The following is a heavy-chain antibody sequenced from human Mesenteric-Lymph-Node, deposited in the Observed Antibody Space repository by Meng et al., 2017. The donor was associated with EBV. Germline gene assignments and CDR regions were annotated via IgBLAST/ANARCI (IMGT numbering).Heavy chain of an antibody. CDR1: GGSFSGYF. V-gene: IGHV4-34*01. D-gene: IGHD3/OR15-3a*01. CDR3: ARGPYSDWPLAAY. CDR2: ISHTGGT. Sequence: QVHLQQWCAGLLKPSETLSLTCAVYGGSFSGYFSTWIRQPPGKGLEWIGEISHTGGTNYNPSLKSRVTISLDTSKNQFSLNLNSVTAADTAVYYCARGPYSDWPLAAYWGQGTLVTVAS. J-gene: IGHJ4*02.